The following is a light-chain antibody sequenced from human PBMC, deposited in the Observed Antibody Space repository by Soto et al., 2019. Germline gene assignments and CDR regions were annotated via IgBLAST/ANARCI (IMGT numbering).Light chain of an antibody. J-gene: IGKJ1*01. CDR3: QQSNNWPWT. V-gene: IGKV3-15*01. Sequence: EIVMTQSPATLSVSPGERATLSCRASQSVSSNLAWYQQKPGQAPRLLIYGASTRATGIPARFSGSGSGTEFTLTISSLPSEDFAVYYCQQSNNWPWTFGQGTKVEIK. CDR1: QSVSSN. CDR2: GAS.